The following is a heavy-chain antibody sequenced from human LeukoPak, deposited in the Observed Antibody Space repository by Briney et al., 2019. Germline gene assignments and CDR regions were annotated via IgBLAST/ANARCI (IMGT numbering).Heavy chain of an antibody. V-gene: IGHV4-39*01. CDR1: GVSISSSNSY. Sequence: SETLPLTCTVSGVSISSSNSYWGWIRQPPGKGLEWIGSIYYSGNTYYNASLKSQVSISIDTSKNQFSLRLTSVTAADTAVYYCARQTGSGLFILPGGQGTLVTVSS. CDR3: ARQTGSGLFILP. J-gene: IGHJ4*02. CDR2: IYYSGNT. D-gene: IGHD3/OR15-3a*01.